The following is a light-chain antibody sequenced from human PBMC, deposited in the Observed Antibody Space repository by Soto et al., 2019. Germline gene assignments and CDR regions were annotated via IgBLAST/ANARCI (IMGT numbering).Light chain of an antibody. V-gene: IGKV1-33*01. CDR3: QQYDNLPIT. CDR2: DAS. Sequence: DIQMTQSPSSLSASVGDRVTITCQASQDISNYLNWYQQKPGKAPKLLIYDASNLETGVPSRCSGSGSGTDFTFTISSLQPEDITTYYCQQYDNLPITFGKGTRQEIK. J-gene: IGKJ5*01. CDR1: QDISNY.